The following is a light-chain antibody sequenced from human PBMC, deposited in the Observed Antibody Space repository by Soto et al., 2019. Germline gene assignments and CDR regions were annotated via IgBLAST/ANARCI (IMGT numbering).Light chain of an antibody. V-gene: IGKV3-20*01. Sequence: EIVMTQSPATLSVSPGERATLSCMASQSVSSNLAWYQQKDGQAPSLLIFGASSRDTGIPDRFSGSGSGTDCTLTISGLEPEDFAVYYCQQYATSPGTFGQGTKVDIK. J-gene: IGKJ1*01. CDR1: QSVSSN. CDR2: GAS. CDR3: QQYATSPGT.